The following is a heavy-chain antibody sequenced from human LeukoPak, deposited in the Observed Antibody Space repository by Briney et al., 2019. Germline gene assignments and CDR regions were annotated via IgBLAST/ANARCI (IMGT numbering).Heavy chain of an antibody. CDR2: ISYGGSNK. Sequence: GGSLRLSCAVSAFTFSSYGMHWVRQAPVKGLEWVAVISYGGSNKYYADSVQGRFTISTGNSKNTLYLQMNSLRAEDTAVYYCAKDNYDYVWGSPNYWGQGTLVTVSS. CDR3: AKDNYDYVWGSPNY. J-gene: IGHJ4*02. D-gene: IGHD3-16*01. CDR1: AFTFSSYG. V-gene: IGHV3-30*18.